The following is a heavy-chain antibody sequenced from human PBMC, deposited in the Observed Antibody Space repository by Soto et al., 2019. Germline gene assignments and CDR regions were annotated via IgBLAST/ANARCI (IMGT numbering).Heavy chain of an antibody. V-gene: IGHV1-18*04. CDR3: ARGDYYDSSGYYSARGGDTKYGYYYGMDV. CDR1: GYTFTSYG. CDR2: ISAYNGNT. J-gene: IGHJ6*02. Sequence: ASVKVSCKASGYTFTSYGISWVRQAPGQGLEWMGWISAYNGNTNYAQKLQGRVTMTTDTSTSTAYMELRSLRSDDTAVYYCARGDYYDSSGYYSARGGDTKYGYYYGMDVWGQGTTVTVSS. D-gene: IGHD3-22*01.